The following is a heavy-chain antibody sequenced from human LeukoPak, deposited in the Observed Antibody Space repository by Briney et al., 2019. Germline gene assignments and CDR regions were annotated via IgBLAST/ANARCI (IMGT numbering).Heavy chain of an antibody. CDR1: GFTFSSYW. Sequence: PGGSLRLSCAASGFTFSSYWMSWVRQAPGKGLEWVANIKQDGSEKYYVDSVKGRFTISRDNAKNSLYLQMNSLRAEDTAVHYCARYCSSTSCYDNWFDPWGQGTLVTVSS. CDR2: IKQDGSEK. CDR3: ARYCSSTSCYDNWFDP. V-gene: IGHV3-7*01. D-gene: IGHD2-2*01. J-gene: IGHJ5*02.